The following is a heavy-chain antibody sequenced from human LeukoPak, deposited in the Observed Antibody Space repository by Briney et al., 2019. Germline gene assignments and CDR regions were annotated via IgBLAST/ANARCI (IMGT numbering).Heavy chain of an antibody. J-gene: IGHJ5*02. CDR1: GFTFSSYA. CDR3: AASDSSSRYLNWFDP. CDR2: ISGSGGST. V-gene: IGHV3-23*01. Sequence: PGGSLRLSCAASGFTFSSYAMSWVRQAPGKGLEWVSAISGSGGSTYYADSVKGRFTISRDNSKNTLYLQMNSLRAEDTAVYYCAASDSSSRYLNWFDPWGQGTLVTVSS. D-gene: IGHD6-13*01.